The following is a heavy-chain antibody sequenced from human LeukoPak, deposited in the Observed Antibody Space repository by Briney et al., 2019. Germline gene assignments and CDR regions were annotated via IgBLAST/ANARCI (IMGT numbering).Heavy chain of an antibody. CDR1: GYAFTGYY. V-gene: IGHV1-2*02. D-gene: IGHD3-10*01. CDR3: ARDTETGELLLTFDY. Sequence: GASVKVSCKASGYAFTGYYIHWVRQAPGQGLEWMGWIHPNSGGTNYAQKFQGRVTMTRDTSITTASMELSSLKPDDTAVYYCARDTETGELLLTFDYWGQGTLVTVSS. J-gene: IGHJ4*02. CDR2: IHPNSGGT.